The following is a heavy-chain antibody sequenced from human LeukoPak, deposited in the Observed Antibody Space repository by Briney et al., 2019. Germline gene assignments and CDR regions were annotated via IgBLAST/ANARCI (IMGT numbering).Heavy chain of an antibody. D-gene: IGHD6-13*01. V-gene: IGHV1-69*04. CDR3: ARDRKVAAATYYYYYMDV. J-gene: IGHJ6*03. CDR1: GGTFSSYT. CDR2: IIPILGIA. Sequence: SVKVSCKASGGTFSSYTISWVRQAPGQGLEWMGRIIPILGIANYARKFQGRVTITADKSTSTAYMELSSLRSEDTAVYYCARDRKVAAATYYYYYMDVWGKGTTVTVSS.